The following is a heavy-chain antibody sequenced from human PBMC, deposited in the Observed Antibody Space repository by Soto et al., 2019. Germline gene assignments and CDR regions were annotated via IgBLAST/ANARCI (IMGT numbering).Heavy chain of an antibody. D-gene: IGHD6-19*01. CDR3: TTGRYSSGWFNWFDP. CDR2: IKSKTDGGTT. V-gene: IGHV3-15*01. Sequence: GGSLRLSCAASGFTFSNAWMSWVRQAPGKGLEWVGRIKSKTDGGTTDYAAPVKGRFTISRDDSKNTLYLQMNSLKTEDTAVYYCTTGRYSSGWFNWFDPWGQGTLVTVSS. CDR1: GFTFSNAW. J-gene: IGHJ5*02.